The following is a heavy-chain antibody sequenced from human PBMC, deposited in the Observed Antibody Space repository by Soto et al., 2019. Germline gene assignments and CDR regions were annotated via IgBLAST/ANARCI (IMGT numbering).Heavy chain of an antibody. CDR2: ILSDGSTK. CDR1: GFTFSSYG. V-gene: IGHV3-30*18. J-gene: IGHJ4*01. D-gene: IGHD3-22*01. CDR3: AKNPPGYYDSSGYLDS. Sequence: PGGSLRLSCTVSGFTFSSYGMHWVRQAPGKGLEWVAVILSDGSTKYYADSVKGRFTISRDNSKNTLYLQVNSLRAEDTAVYYCAKNPPGYYDSSGYLDSWGQGTLVTVS.